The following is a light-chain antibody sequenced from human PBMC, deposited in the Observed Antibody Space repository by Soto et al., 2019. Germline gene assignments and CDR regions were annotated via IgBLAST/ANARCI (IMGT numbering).Light chain of an antibody. CDR1: ALPKQY. CDR2: KDT. V-gene: IGLV3-25*02. CDR3: QSADTSASCFV. J-gene: IGLJ1*01. Sequence: SYELTQPPSMSVSPGQTARITCSGDALPKQYSYWYQQRPGQAPILLIFKDTERPAGVPERFSGSTSGTTVTLTISGVQAEDEADYYCQSADTSASCFVFGTGTKVTVL.